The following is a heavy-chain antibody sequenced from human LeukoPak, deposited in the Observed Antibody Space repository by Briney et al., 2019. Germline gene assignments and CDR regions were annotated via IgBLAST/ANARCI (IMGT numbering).Heavy chain of an antibody. D-gene: IGHD6-13*01. CDR3: ARAAYSSSPGY. CDR2: ISPRSTDI. V-gene: IGHV3-48*02. CDR1: GFTFSDHY. J-gene: IGHJ4*02. Sequence: GGSLRLSCAASGFTFSDHYIDWVRQAPGKGLAWVSYISPRSTDIYYADSVRGRFTISRDNAKNSLYLQMDSLRDEDTAVYYCARAAYSSSPGYWGQGTLVTVSS.